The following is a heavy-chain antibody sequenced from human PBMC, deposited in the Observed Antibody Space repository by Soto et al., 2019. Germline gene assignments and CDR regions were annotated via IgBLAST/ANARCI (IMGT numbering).Heavy chain of an antibody. CDR3: AKSGVSCSSTSGGCRYYYYGMDV. J-gene: IGHJ6*02. CDR1: GFTFSSYG. V-gene: IGHV3-30*18. CDR2: ISYDGSNK. Sequence: PVGSLRLSCAASGFTFSSYGMHWVRQAPGKGLEWVAVISYDGSNKYYADSVKGRFTISRDNSKNTLYLQMNSLRAEDTAVYYCAKSGVSCSSTSGGCRYYYYGMDVWGQGTTVTVSS. D-gene: IGHD2-2*01.